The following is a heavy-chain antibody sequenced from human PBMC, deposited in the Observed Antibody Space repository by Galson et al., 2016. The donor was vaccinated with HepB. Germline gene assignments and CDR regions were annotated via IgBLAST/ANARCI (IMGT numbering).Heavy chain of an antibody. D-gene: IGHD5-24*01. CDR3: SKANNYAWGYYLDS. Sequence: SLRLSCAASGFTFEDYAMHWVRQAPGKGLEWVAGISWNCGTIAYADAVKGRSTITRGSAKKSLYLQVNGLRADDTALYYCSKANNYAWGYYLDSWGQGTLVTVSS. CDR2: ISWNCGTI. J-gene: IGHJ4*02. CDR1: GFTFEDYA. V-gene: IGHV3-9*01.